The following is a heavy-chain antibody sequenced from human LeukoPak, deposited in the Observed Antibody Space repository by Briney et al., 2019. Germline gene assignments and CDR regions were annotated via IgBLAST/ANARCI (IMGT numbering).Heavy chain of an antibody. J-gene: IGHJ4*02. V-gene: IGHV4/OR15-8*02. CDR3: SRESRPFCPFGY. CDR1: GGSISGTNW. Sequence: SETLSLTCGVSGGSISGTNWWSWVRQPPGQGLEWIGEISLAGQTNYNPSLNGRVTMSLNKSSNQLSLHLTSVTAADTATYYCSRESRPFCPFGYWGQGTLVIVSS. CDR2: ISLAGQT.